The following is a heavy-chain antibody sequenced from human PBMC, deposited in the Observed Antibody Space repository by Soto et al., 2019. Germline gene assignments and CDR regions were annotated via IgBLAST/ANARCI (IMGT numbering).Heavy chain of an antibody. CDR3: AKGETLNLYSSGWYFDY. D-gene: IGHD6-19*01. J-gene: IGHJ4*02. CDR2: SSGSGGST. V-gene: IGHV3-23*01. CDR1: GFTFSSYA. Sequence: PGGSLRLSCAASGFTFSSYAMSWVRQAPGKGLEWVSASSGSGGSTYYADSVKGRFTISRDNSKNTLYLQMNSLRAEDTAVYYCAKGETLNLYSSGWYFDYWGQGTLVTVSS.